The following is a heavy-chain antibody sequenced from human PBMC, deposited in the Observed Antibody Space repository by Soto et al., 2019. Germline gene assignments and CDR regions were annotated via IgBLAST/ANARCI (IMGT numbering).Heavy chain of an antibody. CDR3: ARVGCSGGSCSFDY. J-gene: IGHJ4*02. Sequence: SETLSLTCTFSCGSIISGDYYWSWIRQPPGKGLEWIGYIYYSGSTYYNPSLKSRVTISVDTSKNQFSLKLSSVTAADTAVYYCARVGCSGGSCSFDYWGQGTLVTVSS. CDR1: CGSIISGDYY. CDR2: IYYSGST. D-gene: IGHD2-15*01. V-gene: IGHV4-30-4*01.